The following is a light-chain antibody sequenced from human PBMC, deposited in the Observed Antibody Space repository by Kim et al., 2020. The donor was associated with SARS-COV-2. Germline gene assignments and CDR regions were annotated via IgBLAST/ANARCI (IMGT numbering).Light chain of an antibody. Sequence: VTPNEKVAINWRASESICSSLHLYQQKPEQSPKLLIKYTSQSVSGVSSRFSGSGSGTDFTLTINSLEAEDVATYYCHQSSSFPWTFGQGTKVDIK. V-gene: IGKV6-21*01. CDR3: HQSSSFPWT. CDR2: YTS. J-gene: IGKJ1*01. CDR1: ESICSS.